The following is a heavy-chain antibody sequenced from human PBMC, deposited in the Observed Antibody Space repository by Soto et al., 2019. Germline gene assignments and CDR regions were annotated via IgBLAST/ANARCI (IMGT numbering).Heavy chain of an antibody. J-gene: IGHJ3*02. CDR2: IYYSGST. CDR1: GGSISSSSYY. D-gene: IGHD2-2*02. CDR3: ASSEGARTSCYSPTSCGFDI. Sequence: SETLSLTCTVSGGSISSSSYYWGWIRQPPGKGLEWIGSIYYSGSTYYNPSLKSRVTISVDTSKNQFSRKLSSVPAADTAVYYCASSEGARTSCYSPTSCGFDIWGQGTMVTVSS. V-gene: IGHV4-39*01.